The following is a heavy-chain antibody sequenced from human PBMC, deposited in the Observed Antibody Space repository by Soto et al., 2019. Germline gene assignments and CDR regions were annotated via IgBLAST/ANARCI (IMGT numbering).Heavy chain of an antibody. D-gene: IGHD3-16*01. Sequence: PGGCLRLSCAACGFTFSSYSMNWVRQAPGKGLEWVSYISSSSSTIYYADSVRGRFTISRDNAKNSLYLQMNSLRVEDTAVYYCARDPYFGAIDYWGQGTLVTVSS. CDR2: ISSSSSTI. CDR1: GFTFSSYS. CDR3: ARDPYFGAIDY. V-gene: IGHV3-48*01. J-gene: IGHJ4*02.